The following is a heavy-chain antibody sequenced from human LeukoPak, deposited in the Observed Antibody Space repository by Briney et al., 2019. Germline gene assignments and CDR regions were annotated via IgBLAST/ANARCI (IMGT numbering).Heavy chain of an antibody. CDR1: GFTVSSTY. V-gene: IGHV3-7*01. D-gene: IGHD1-26*01. Sequence: PGGSLRLSCAASGFTVSSTYMSWVRQAPGKGLEWVANIKQDGSEKYYVDSVKGRFTISRDNAKNSLYLQMNSLRAEDTAVYYCARGIVGATRGYYYYYMDVWGKGTTVTVSS. J-gene: IGHJ6*03. CDR3: ARGIVGATRGYYYYYMDV. CDR2: IKQDGSEK.